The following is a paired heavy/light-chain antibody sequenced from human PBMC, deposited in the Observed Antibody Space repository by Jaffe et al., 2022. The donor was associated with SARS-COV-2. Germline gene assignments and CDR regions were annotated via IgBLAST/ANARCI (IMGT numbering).Light chain of an antibody. CDR3: NSRDSSGNHLV. CDR1: SLRRYY. J-gene: IGLJ3*02. CDR2: GKD. V-gene: IGLV3-19*01. Sequence: SSELTQDPTVSVALGQTIRITCQGDSLRRYYASWYQQKSGQAPVLVIYGKDNRPSGIPDRFSGSNSGDTASLTITGAQAEDEADYYCNSRDSSGNHLVFGGGTKVTVL.
Heavy chain of an antibody. CDR1: GFTFNTYW. CDR3: AKETFTVAGTGYYYFNGMDV. D-gene: IGHD1-1*01. J-gene: IGHJ6*02. CDR2: IYSDGTGT. Sequence: EVQLVESGGTLVQPGGSLRLSCAASGFTFNTYWMHWVRQAPGKGLVWVSRIYSDGTGTTYADSVKGRFTVSRDNAKKMLYLQMNSLRAEDTAVYYCAKETFTVAGTGYYYFNGMDVWGQGTTVTVSS. V-gene: IGHV3-74*01.